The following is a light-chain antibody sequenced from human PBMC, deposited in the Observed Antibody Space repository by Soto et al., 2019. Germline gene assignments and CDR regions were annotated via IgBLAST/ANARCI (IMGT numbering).Light chain of an antibody. CDR3: QEYKTWT. V-gene: IGKV1-5*01. CDR2: DAS. J-gene: IGKJ1*01. Sequence: GDTVTITCRASQSVSTWLAWYQQTPGKAPKLPMYDASTLESGAPARFSGSGSGTEFTLTISSLQPEDFATYHCQEYKTWTFGQGTKVDIK. CDR1: QSVSTW.